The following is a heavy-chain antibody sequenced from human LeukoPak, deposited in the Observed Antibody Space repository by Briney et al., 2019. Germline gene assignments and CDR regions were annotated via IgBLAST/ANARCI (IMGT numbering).Heavy chain of an antibody. CDR2: INPSGTNT. Sequence: ASVKVSCKASGYTFTSYSINWVRQAPGQGLEWMGLINPSGTNTNYAQKFRGRVTMTRDTSTSTVYMDLSSLRSEDTAMYFCAREESGGYFDYWGQGTLVTVSS. J-gene: IGHJ4*02. D-gene: IGHD2-8*02. V-gene: IGHV1-46*01. CDR3: AREESGGYFDY. CDR1: GYTFTSYS.